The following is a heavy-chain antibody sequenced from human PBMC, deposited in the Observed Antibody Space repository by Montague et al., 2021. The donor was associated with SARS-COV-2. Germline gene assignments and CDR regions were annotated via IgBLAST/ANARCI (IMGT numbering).Heavy chain of an antibody. CDR2: IYYTGST. D-gene: IGHD5-12*01. CDR3: ARGGGRLQYSYYYGMDV. J-gene: IGHJ6*02. V-gene: IGHV4-59*01. Sequence: SETLSRTCSVSGGSMINNYWSWIRQPPGKGLEWMGYIYYTGSTDYNPSLESRATLSIDTSKNEFSLKLTSVTAADTAVYYCARGGGRLQYSYYYGMDVWGQGTTVTVSS. CDR1: GGSMINNY.